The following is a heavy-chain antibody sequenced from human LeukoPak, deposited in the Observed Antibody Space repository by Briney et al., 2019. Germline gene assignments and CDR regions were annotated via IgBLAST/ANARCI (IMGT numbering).Heavy chain of an antibody. Sequence: PSETLSLTCTVSGGSMSGYYWSWIRQPPGKGLEWVSAISGSGGSTYYADSVKGRFTISRDNSKNTLYLQMNSLRAEDTAVYYCAKDHGMDVWGQGTTVTVSS. CDR3: AKDHGMDV. CDR2: ISGSGGST. CDR1: GGSMSGYY. J-gene: IGHJ6*02. V-gene: IGHV3-23*01.